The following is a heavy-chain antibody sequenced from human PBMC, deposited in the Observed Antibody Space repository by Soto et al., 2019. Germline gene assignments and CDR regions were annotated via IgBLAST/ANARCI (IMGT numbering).Heavy chain of an antibody. CDR1: GYSISSGYY. J-gene: IGHJ6*02. V-gene: IGHV4-38-2*01. CDR3: AKYGENYYYGMDV. Sequence: PSETLSLTCAVSGYSISSGYYWGWIRQPPGKGLEWIGNIYHNGSTYYNPSLKSRVTISIDTSKNQFSLKLYSVTAADTAVYYCAKYGENYYYGMDVWGQGTTVTVSS. D-gene: IGHD4-17*01. CDR2: IYHNGST.